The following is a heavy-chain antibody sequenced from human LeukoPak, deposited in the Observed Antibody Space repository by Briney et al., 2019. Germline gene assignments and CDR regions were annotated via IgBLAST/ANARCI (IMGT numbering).Heavy chain of an antibody. CDR2: IYTSGST. J-gene: IGHJ5*02. CDR3: ARDRYYYDSSGPPFDP. CDR1: GGSITSGTYY. V-gene: IGHV4-61*02. Sequence: PSETLSLTCTVSGGSITSGTYYWSWIRQPAGKGLEWIGRIYTSGSTNYNPSLKSRVTMSVDTSKNQFSLKLSSVTAADTAVYYCARDRYYYDSSGPPFDPWGQGTLVTVSS. D-gene: IGHD3-22*01.